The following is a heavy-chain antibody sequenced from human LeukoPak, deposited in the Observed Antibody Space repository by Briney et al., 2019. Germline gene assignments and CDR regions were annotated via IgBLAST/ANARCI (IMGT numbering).Heavy chain of an antibody. V-gene: IGHV3-23*01. CDR2: ISGRGGST. CDR3: AKVGGGYQLLYDYFDY. J-gene: IGHJ4*02. CDR1: GFTFSSYA. D-gene: IGHD2-2*02. Sequence: GGSLRLSCAASGFTFSSYAMSWVRQAPGKGLEWVTAISGRGGSTYYADSVKGRFTISRDNSKHTLYLQMNSLRAEDTAVYYCAKVGGGYQLLYDYFDYWGQGTLVTVSS.